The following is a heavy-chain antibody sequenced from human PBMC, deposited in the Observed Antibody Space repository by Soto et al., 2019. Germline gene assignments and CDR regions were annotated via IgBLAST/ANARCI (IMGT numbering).Heavy chain of an antibody. J-gene: IGHJ5*02. V-gene: IGHV1-3*01. CDR1: LYTFRIYA. Sequence: GASVXFSFNSSLYTFRIYAMHFLRQAPGQRLDLMGWINAGNGNTKYSQKFQGRVTITRDTSASTAYMELSSLRSEDTAVYYCARDRKIIGYCSSNRCHPQNCLDPRGQGPLVTV. D-gene: IGHD2-2*01. CDR3: ARDRKIIGYCSSNRCHPQNCLDP. CDR2: INAGNGNT.